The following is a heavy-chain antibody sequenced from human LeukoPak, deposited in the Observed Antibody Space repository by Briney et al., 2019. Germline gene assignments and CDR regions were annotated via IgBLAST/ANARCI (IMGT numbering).Heavy chain of an antibody. CDR3: TRGNMSPGSFHGMDV. V-gene: IGHV4-59*12. Sequence: SETLSLTCTVSAGSINNYYWSWIRQPPGKGLEWVGEIHQSGSTNYNPSLRSRVIISVDTSKNQFSVRLRSVTAADTAMYFCTRGNMSPGSFHGMDVWGQGTMVT. J-gene: IGHJ6*02. D-gene: IGHD2-21*01. CDR2: IHQSGST. CDR1: AGSINNYY.